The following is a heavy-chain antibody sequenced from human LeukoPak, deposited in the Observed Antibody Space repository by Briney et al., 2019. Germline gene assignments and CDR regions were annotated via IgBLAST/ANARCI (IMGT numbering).Heavy chain of an antibody. CDR1: GFTFDDYA. CDR3: AKIKITMVRGVSKYFDY. J-gene: IGHJ4*02. Sequence: GGSLRLSCAASGFTFDDYAMHWVRQAPGMGLEWVSGISGSGGSTYYADSVKGRFTISRDNSKNTLYLQMNSLRAEDTAVYYCAKIKITMVRGVSKYFDYWGQGTLVTVSS. V-gene: IGHV3-23*01. D-gene: IGHD3-10*01. CDR2: ISGSGGST.